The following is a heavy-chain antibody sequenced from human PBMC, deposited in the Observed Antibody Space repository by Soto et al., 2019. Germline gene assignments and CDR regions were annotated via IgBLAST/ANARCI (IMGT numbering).Heavy chain of an antibody. CDR1: GYYISSGYD. CDR3: ARDLGYCSSTSCGWFDP. V-gene: IGHV4-38-2*02. CDR2: IYHSGST. Sequence: SETLSLTCAVSGYYISSGYDWGWLRPPPGKGLEWIGSIYHSGSTYYNPSLKSRVTISVDTSKNQFSLKLSSVTAADTAVYYCARDLGYCSSTSCGWFDPWGQGTLVTVSS. J-gene: IGHJ5*02. D-gene: IGHD2-2*01.